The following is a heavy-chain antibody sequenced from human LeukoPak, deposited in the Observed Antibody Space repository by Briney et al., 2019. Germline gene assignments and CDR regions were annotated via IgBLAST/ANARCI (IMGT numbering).Heavy chain of an antibody. V-gene: IGHV4-31*03. CDR2: IYYSGST. D-gene: IGHD5-18*01. CDR1: GGSISSGGYY. Sequence: SHTLSLTCTVSGGSISSGGYYWSWIRQHPGKGLEWSGYIYYSGSTYYNPSLKSRVTISVDTSKNQFSLKLSSVTAADTAVYYCASEVDTSYYFDYWGQGTLVTVSS. CDR3: ASEVDTSYYFDY. J-gene: IGHJ4*02.